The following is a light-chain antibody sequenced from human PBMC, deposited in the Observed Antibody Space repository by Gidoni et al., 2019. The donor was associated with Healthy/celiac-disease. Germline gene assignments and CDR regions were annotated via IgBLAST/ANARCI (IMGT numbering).Light chain of an antibody. CDR1: QSISIY. Sequence: DIQMTQSPSSLSASVGDRVTITCRASQSISIYLNWYQQKPGKAPKLLIYAASSLQSGVPPKFSGSGSGTDFTLTISSLQPEDFATYYCQQSYSTPPTFGQGTKVEIK. J-gene: IGKJ1*01. CDR2: AAS. CDR3: QQSYSTPPT. V-gene: IGKV1-39*01.